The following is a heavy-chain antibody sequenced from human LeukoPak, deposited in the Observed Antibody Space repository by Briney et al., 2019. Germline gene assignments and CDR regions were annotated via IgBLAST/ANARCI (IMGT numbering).Heavy chain of an antibody. Sequence: GGSLRLSCAASGFTFSSYVMSWVRQAPGKGLEWVSAISGSGGSTYFADSVKGRFTISRDNSKNTLYLQMNSLRAEDTAVYYRAPTGGTFPYYFHYWGQGTLVTVSS. CDR2: ISGSGGST. CDR1: GFTFSSYV. V-gene: IGHV3-23*01. D-gene: IGHD2-8*02. J-gene: IGHJ4*02. CDR3: APTGGTFPYYFHY.